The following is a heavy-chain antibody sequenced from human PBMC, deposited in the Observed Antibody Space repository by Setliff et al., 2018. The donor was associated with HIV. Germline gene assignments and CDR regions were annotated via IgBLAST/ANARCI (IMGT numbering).Heavy chain of an antibody. CDR1: GGTFSNYA. CDR3: ATYYYDSSGHLPEWYCDL. D-gene: IGHD3-22*01. CDR2: IIPLFGTA. V-gene: IGHV1-69*06. Sequence: SVKVSCKASGGTFSNYAFSWVRQAPGQGLEWMGGIIPLFGTANYAQNFQGRVTITADKSTSTAYMELSSLRSEDTAVYYCATYYYDSSGHLPEWYCDLWGRGTLVTVSS. J-gene: IGHJ2*01.